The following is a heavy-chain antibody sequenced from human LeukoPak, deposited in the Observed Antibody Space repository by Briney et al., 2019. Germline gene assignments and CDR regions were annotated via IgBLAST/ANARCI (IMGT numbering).Heavy chain of an antibody. CDR3: ARDQYDTWSRRGNFDS. Sequence: PGESLRLSCAASGFTFSSYGMHWVRQAPGKGLEWVANIKLDGSEKDYVDSVKGRFTISRDNTKNPLYLQMNSLRAEDTAVFYCARDQYDTWSRRGNFDSWGQGTLVIVSS. D-gene: IGHD3-3*01. CDR2: IKLDGSEK. CDR1: GFTFSSYG. V-gene: IGHV3-7*03. J-gene: IGHJ4*02.